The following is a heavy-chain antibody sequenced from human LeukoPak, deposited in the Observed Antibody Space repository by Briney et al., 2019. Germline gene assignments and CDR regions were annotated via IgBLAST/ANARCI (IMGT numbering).Heavy chain of an antibody. Sequence: GASVKVSCKVSGYTLTELSMHWVRQAPGKGLEWMGGFDPEDGETIYAQKFQGRVTMTEDTSTDTAYMELSSLRSEDTAVYYCATVPAGSSAYWFDPWGQGTLVTVSS. CDR3: ATVPAGSSAYWFDP. V-gene: IGHV1-24*01. D-gene: IGHD3-22*01. CDR1: GYTLTELS. CDR2: FDPEDGET. J-gene: IGHJ5*02.